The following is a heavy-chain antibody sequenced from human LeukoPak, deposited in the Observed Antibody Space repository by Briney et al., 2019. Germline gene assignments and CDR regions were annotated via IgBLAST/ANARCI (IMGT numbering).Heavy chain of an antibody. D-gene: IGHD3-3*01. V-gene: IGHV1-18*01. Sequence: ASVKVSCKASGYTFTSYGISWVRQAPGQGLEWMGWISAYNGNTNYAQNLQGRVTMTTDTSTSTAYMELRSLRSDDTAVYYCARGGGMTIFGVVTGSDYWGQGTLVTVSS. CDR1: GYTFTSYG. J-gene: IGHJ4*02. CDR2: ISAYNGNT. CDR3: ARGGGMTIFGVVTGSDY.